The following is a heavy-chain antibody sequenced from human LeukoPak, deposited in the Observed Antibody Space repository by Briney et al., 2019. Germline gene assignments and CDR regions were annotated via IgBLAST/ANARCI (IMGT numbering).Heavy chain of an antibody. CDR2: IYYSGST. D-gene: IGHD6-13*01. Sequence: PSETLSLTCTVSGGSISSHYWSWIRQPPGKGLERIGYIYYSGSTNYNPSLKSRVTISVDTSKNQFSLKLSSVTAADTAVYYCARFGQQLGFDYWGQGTLVTVSS. CDR1: GGSISSHY. CDR3: ARFGQQLGFDY. V-gene: IGHV4-59*11. J-gene: IGHJ4*02.